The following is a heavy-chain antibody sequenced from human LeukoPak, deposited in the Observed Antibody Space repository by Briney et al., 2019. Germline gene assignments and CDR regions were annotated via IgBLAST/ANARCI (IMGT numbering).Heavy chain of an antibody. J-gene: IGHJ4*02. CDR2: FNPNSGGT. CDR3: ARGYAYFDY. V-gene: IGHV1-2*02. Sequence: ASVKVSCKASGYTLTDYYVHWVRLAPGQGFEWMGWFNPNSGGTNYAQKFQGRVTMTRDTSISTAYIELSRLTSDDTCVYYCARGYAYFDYWGQGTLVTVSS. CDR1: GYTLTDYY. D-gene: IGHD2-2*01.